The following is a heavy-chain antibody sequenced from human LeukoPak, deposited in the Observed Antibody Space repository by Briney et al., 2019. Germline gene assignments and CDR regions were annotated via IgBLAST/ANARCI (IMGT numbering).Heavy chain of an antibody. CDR1: GLTLRNFA. D-gene: IGHD5-18*01. Sequence: QPGGSLRLSCAATGLTLRNFAMSWVRQAPGKGLEWVSSITISGDNTHYADSVKGRFTISRDNSKNTVYLQMNSLRAEDTAVYYCAKADRAMVRGMDVWGQGTTVTVSS. CDR2: ITISGDNT. CDR3: AKADRAMVRGMDV. V-gene: IGHV3-23*01. J-gene: IGHJ6*02.